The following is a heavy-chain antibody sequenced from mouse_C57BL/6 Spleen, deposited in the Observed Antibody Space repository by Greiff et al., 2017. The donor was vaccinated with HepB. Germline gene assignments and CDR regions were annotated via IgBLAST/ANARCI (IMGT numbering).Heavy chain of an antibody. CDR3: ARGDYYGIDY. CDR2: IDPSDSET. CDR1: GYTFTSYW. J-gene: IGHJ2*01. V-gene: IGHV1-52*01. Sequence: QVQLQQPGAELVRPGSSVKLSCKASGYTFTSYWMHWVKQRPIQGLEWIGNIDPSDSETHYNQKFKDKATLTVDKSSSTAYMQLSSLTSEDSAVYYCARGDYYGIDYWGQGTTLTVSS. D-gene: IGHD1-1*01.